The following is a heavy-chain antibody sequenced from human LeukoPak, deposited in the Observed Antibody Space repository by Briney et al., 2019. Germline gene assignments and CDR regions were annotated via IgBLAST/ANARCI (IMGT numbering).Heavy chain of an antibody. J-gene: IGHJ6*02. V-gene: IGHV4-34*01. CDR2: INHSGST. CDR1: GGSFIGYY. Sequence: SETLSLTCAVYGGSFIGYYWSWIRQPPGKGLEWIGEINHSGSTNYNPSLKSRVTISVDTSKNQFSLKLSSVTAADTAVYYCARGLGYGAVYYYYGMDVWGQGTTVTVSS. CDR3: ARGLGYGAVYYYYGMDV. D-gene: IGHD4/OR15-4a*01.